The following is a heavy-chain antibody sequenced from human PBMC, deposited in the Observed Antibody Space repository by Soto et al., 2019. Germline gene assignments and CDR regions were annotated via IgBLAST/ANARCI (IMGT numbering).Heavy chain of an antibody. CDR1: GGSISSGGYY. CDR3: ARAITIFGVVTNWFDP. D-gene: IGHD3-3*01. V-gene: IGHV4-31*03. Sequence: SETLSLTCTVSGGSISSGGYYWSWIRQHPGKGLEWIGYIYYSGSTYYDPSLKSRVTISVDTSKNQFSLKLSSVTAADTAVYYCARAITIFGVVTNWFDPWGQGTLVTVSS. J-gene: IGHJ5*02. CDR2: IYYSGST.